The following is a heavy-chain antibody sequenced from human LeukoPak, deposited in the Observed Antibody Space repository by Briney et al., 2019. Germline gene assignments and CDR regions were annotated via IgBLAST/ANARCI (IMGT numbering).Heavy chain of an antibody. Sequence: GGSLRLSCAASGFTFSSYAMSWVRQAPGKGLEWVSALSATGGSAYYAASAQGRFTTSRDNSKNILYLEMNSLRVDDTAVYYCAKDTAPLGATKEFDHWGQGTLVTVSS. CDR2: LSATGGSA. V-gene: IGHV3-23*01. CDR3: AKDTAPLGATKEFDH. D-gene: IGHD1-26*01. J-gene: IGHJ4*02. CDR1: GFTFSSYA.